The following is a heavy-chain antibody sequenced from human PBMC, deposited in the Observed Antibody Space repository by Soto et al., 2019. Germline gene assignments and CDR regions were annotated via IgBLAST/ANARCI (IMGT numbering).Heavy chain of an antibody. CDR2: IRSKAYGGTT. V-gene: IGHV3-49*03. J-gene: IGHJ3*02. Sequence: GSLRLSCTASGFTFGDYAMSWFRQAPGKGLEWVGFIRSKAYGGTTEYAASVKGRFTISRDDSKSIAYLQMNSLKTEDTAVYYCTRGIRDIPYYYGSGSTHDAFDIWGQGTMVTVSS. D-gene: IGHD3-10*01. CDR3: TRGIRDIPYYYGSGSTHDAFDI. CDR1: GFTFGDYA.